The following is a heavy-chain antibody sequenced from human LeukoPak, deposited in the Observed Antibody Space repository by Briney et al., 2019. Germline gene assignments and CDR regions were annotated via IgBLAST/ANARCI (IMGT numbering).Heavy chain of an antibody. CDR1: GGSFSGYY. D-gene: IGHD3-10*01. CDR3: ARESNTYYYGSGSYYDY. CDR2: INHSGST. J-gene: IGHJ4*02. V-gene: IGHV4-34*01. Sequence: SETLSLTCAVYGGSFSGYYWSWIRQPPGKGLEWIGEINHSGSTNYNPSLKSRVTISVDTSKNQFSQKLSSVTAADTAVYYCARESNTYYYGSGSYYDYWGQGTLVTVSS.